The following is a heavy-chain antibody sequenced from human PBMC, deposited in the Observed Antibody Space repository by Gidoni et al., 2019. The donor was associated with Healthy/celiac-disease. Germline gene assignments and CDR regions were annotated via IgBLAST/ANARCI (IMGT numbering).Heavy chain of an antibody. CDR1: GFTFSSYG. D-gene: IGHD3-3*01. Sequence: QVQLVESGGGVVQPGRSLRLSCAASGFTFSSYGMPWVRQAPGKGLEWVAVIWYDGSNKYYADSVKGRFTISRDNSKNTLYLQMNSLRAEDTAVYYCARDGSYDFWSGYYDLYGMDVWGQGTTVTVSS. V-gene: IGHV3-33*01. CDR3: ARDGSYDFWSGYYDLYGMDV. CDR2: IWYDGSNK. J-gene: IGHJ6*02.